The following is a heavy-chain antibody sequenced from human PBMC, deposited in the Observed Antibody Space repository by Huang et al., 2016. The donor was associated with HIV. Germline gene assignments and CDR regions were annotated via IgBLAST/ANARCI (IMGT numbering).Heavy chain of an antibody. CDR1: GGSIRSDNYY. V-gene: IGHV4-39*01. D-gene: IGHD3-10*01. J-gene: IGHJ4*02. Sequence: QLQLQESGPGLVKPSETLSLTCTVSGGSIRSDNYYWGWIRQPPGKGLEWMGSIYYSGGAYYNPALKSRVTIAGDTAKNEFSLKMRSVTAADTAVYYCARLPGSITMIRGVITDHYWGQGTLVTVSS. CDR2: IYYSGGA. CDR3: ARLPGSITMIRGVITDHY.